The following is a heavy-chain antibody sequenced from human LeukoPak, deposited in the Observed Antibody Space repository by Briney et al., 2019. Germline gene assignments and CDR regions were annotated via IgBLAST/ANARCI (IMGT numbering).Heavy chain of an antibody. CDR3: ARVTLSEIVVFDI. CDR1: GFLFTRYG. Sequence: ASVKVSCKASGFLFTRYGFGWVRQAPGQGLEWMGWISAYNGNTNSAQKLQGRVTMTTETSTSTAYMELRSLRSDDTAVYYCARVTLSEIVVFDIWGQGTMVTVSS. J-gene: IGHJ3*02. V-gene: IGHV1-18*01. D-gene: IGHD2-15*01. CDR2: ISAYNGNT.